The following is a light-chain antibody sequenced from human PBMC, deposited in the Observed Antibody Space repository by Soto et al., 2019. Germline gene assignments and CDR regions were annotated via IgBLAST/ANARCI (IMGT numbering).Light chain of an antibody. CDR1: QSVRSW. Sequence: DIQMTQSPSTLSASVGDRVTITCRASQSVRSWLAWYQQKPGKAPKLLIYGASSLESGVPSRFSGSGSGTEFTLTSSSLQADDFATYYCQQYNSYPRTFGRGTKAEIK. V-gene: IGKV1-5*03. CDR2: GAS. CDR3: QQYNSYPRT. J-gene: IGKJ1*01.